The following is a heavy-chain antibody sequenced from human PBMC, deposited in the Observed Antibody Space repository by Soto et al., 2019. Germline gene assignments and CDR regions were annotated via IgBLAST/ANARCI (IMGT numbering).Heavy chain of an antibody. Sequence: PSETLSLTCAVSGGSISSSNWCSWVRQPPGKGLEWIGEIYHSGSNNYNPSHKSRVTISVDKSKNQFSLKLSSVTAADTAVYYCARSRYSSGRREDNWFDPWGQGTLVTISS. V-gene: IGHV4-4*02. D-gene: IGHD6-19*01. CDR3: ARSRYSSGRREDNWFDP. CDR2: IYHSGSN. CDR1: GGSISSSNW. J-gene: IGHJ5*02.